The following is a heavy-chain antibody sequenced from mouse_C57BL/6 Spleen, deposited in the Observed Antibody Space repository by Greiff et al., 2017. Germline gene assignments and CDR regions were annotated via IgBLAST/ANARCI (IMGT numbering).Heavy chain of an antibody. J-gene: IGHJ1*03. V-gene: IGHV1-4*01. Sequence: VQLQESGAELARPGASVKMSCKASGYTFTSYTMHWLKQRPGQGLEWIGYINPSSGYNKYNQKFKDKAPLTADKSSSTAYMHLSSLTSEDSAVYFCARIRRGRYFDVWGTGTTVTVSS. CDR3: ARIRRGRYFDV. CDR1: GYTFTSYT. CDR2: INPSSGYN. D-gene: IGHD2-12*01.